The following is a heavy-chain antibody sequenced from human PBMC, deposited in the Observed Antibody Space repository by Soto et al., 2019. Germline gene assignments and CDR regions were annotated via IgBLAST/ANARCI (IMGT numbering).Heavy chain of an antibody. J-gene: IGHJ4*02. CDR2: IWYDGSNK. CDR3: AREAVTTNRRGGYFDY. V-gene: IGHV3-33*01. Sequence: GGSLRLSCAASGFTFSSYGMHWVRQAPGKGLEWVAVIWYDGSNKYYADSVKGRFTISRDNSKNTLYLQMNSLRAEDTAVYYCAREAVTTNRRGGYFDYWGQGTLVTVSS. CDR1: GFTFSSYG. D-gene: IGHD4-17*01.